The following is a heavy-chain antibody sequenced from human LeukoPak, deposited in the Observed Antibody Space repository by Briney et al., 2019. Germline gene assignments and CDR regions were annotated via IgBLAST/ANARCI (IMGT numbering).Heavy chain of an antibody. CDR1: GFTFSSSW. CDR3: VRGEGITMVRGVMLH. V-gene: IGHV3-74*01. J-gene: IGHJ4*02. CDR2: ITRDGSST. Sequence: GGSLRLSCAASGFTFSSSWMHWVRQAPGKGLVWVSRITRDGSSTTYADSVKGRFTISRDNSKNTLYLQMNSLRAEDTAVYYCVRGEGITMVRGVMLHWGQGALVTVSS. D-gene: IGHD3-10*01.